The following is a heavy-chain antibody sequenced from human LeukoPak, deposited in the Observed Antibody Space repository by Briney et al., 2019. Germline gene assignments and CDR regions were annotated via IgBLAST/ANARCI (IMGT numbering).Heavy chain of an antibody. D-gene: IGHD4-17*01. CDR2: INHSGST. V-gene: IGHV4-34*01. Sequence: PSETLSPTCAVYGGSISGYYCSWLRQPPGKGLEWMGEINHSGSTNYNPSLKSRVTISVDTSKNQFSLKLSSAVAEATAVCYREGGRDGDYPYYVDYRLGGTMVTVSS. CDR1: GGSISGYY. J-gene: IGHJ4*02. CDR3: EGGRDGDYPYYVDY.